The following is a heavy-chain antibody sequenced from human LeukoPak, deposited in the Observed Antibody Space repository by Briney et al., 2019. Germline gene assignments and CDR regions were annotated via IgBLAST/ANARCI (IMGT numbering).Heavy chain of an antibody. CDR3: ARGGVVVVAATRGLFDP. V-gene: IGHV4-34*01. CDR2: INHSGST. J-gene: IGHJ5*02. D-gene: IGHD2-15*01. Sequence: SETLSLTCAVYGGSFSGYYWSWIRQPPGKGLEWIGEINHSGSTNYNPSLKSRVTISVDTSENQFSLKLSSVTAADTAVYYCARGGVVVVAATRGLFDPWGQGTLVTVSS. CDR1: GGSFSGYY.